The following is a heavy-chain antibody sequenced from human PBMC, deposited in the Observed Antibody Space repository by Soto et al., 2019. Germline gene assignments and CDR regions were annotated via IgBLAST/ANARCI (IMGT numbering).Heavy chain of an antibody. V-gene: IGHV4-31*03. CDR1: GGSINNGGYY. Sequence: QVQLQESGPGLVKPSQTLSLTCTVSGGSINNGGYYWTWIRQHPGKGLEWIGYIFYRGSTFYNPSXKXRVTISADTSKNQFSLKLSSVTAADTAEYYCARGTVSPYFDYWGQGTLVTVSS. J-gene: IGHJ4*02. D-gene: IGHD2-2*01. CDR3: ARGTVSPYFDY. CDR2: IFYRGST.